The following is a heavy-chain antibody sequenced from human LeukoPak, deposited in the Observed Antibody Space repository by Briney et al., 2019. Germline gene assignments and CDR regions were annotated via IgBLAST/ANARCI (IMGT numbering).Heavy chain of an antibody. CDR2: ISPDGIDK. Sequence: GSLRLSCAASGFTFSSYGMHWVRQAPGKGLEWAANISPDGIDKYYVDSVRGRFTISRDNAKNSLYLQMSSLRAEDTAIYYCVRGSDSWGQGTLVTVSS. J-gene: IGHJ4*02. V-gene: IGHV3-7*01. CDR3: VRGSDS. CDR1: GFTFSSYG.